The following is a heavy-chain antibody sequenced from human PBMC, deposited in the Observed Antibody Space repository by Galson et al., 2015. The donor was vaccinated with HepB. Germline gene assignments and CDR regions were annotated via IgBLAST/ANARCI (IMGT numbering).Heavy chain of an antibody. CDR3: ARQPYTNGRLYWYFDL. Sequence: ETLSLTCTVSGGSISSSNYYWGWIRQPPGKGLEWIGSLYYSGRTFYNPSLKSRVTISVDRSKNQFSLRLTSVTAADTSLYYCARQPYTNGRLYWYFDLWGRGTLVTVSS. J-gene: IGHJ2*01. V-gene: IGHV4-39*01. CDR2: LYYSGRT. D-gene: IGHD2-2*02. CDR1: GGSISSSNYY.